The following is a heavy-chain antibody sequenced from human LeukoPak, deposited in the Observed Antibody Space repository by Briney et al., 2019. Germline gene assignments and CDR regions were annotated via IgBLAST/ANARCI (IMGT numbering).Heavy chain of an antibody. CDR3: ARDLGIDRFDC. J-gene: IGHJ4*02. Sequence: PGGSLRLSCAASGFTFSTYWMSWVRQAPGKGREWVANIKQDGSEKYYVDSVKGRFTISRDNAKSSLYLQMNSLRDEDTAVYYCARDLGIDRFDCWGQGTLVTVSS. CDR1: GFTFSTYW. D-gene: IGHD7-27*01. CDR2: IKQDGSEK. V-gene: IGHV3-7*01.